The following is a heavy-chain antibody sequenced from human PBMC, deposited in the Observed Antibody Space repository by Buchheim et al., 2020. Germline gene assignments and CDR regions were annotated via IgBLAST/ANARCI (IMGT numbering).Heavy chain of an antibody. J-gene: IGHJ4*02. CDR2: IYYSGST. CDR1: GGSISSYY. Sequence: QVQLQESGPGLVKPSETLSLTCTVSGGSISSYYWSWIRQPPGKGLEWIGYIYYSGSTNYNPSLKSRVTISVDTSKNQFSLKLSSVTAADTAVYYCARDLSSSGYYYFDYWGQGTL. CDR3: ARDLSSSGYYYFDY. D-gene: IGHD3-22*01. V-gene: IGHV4-59*01.